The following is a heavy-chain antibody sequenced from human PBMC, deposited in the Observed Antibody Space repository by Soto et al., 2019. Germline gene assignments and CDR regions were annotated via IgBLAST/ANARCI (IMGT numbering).Heavy chain of an antibody. D-gene: IGHD3-10*01. J-gene: IGHJ6*02. CDR3: ERDTTIYYGSGSYYYGMDV. Sequence: SETLSLTCTVSGGSISSYYWSWIRQPPGKGLEWIGYIYYSGSTNYNPSLKSRVTISVDTSKNQFSLKLSSVTAADMAVYYCERDTTIYYGSGSYYYGMDVWGQGTTVTVSS. V-gene: IGHV4-59*01. CDR2: IYYSGST. CDR1: GGSISSYY.